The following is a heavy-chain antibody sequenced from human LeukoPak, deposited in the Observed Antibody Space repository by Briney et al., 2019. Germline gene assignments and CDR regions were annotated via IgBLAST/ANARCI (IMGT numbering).Heavy chain of an antibody. V-gene: IGHV3-7*01. CDR2: IKQDGSEK. Sequence: TGGSLRLSCAASGFTFSSYWMSWVRQAPGKGLEWVANIKQDGSEKYYVDSVKGRFTISRDNAKNSLYLQMNSLRAEDTAVYYCARDLWFGVYYYGMDVWGQGTTVTVSS. CDR1: GFTFSSYW. CDR3: ARDLWFGVYYYGMDV. D-gene: IGHD3-10*01. J-gene: IGHJ6*02.